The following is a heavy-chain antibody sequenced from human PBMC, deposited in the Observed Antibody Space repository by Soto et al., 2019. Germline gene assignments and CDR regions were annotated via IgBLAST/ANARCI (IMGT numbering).Heavy chain of an antibody. Sequence: PGGSLRLSCAASGFPFSIFSMSWVRQAPGKGLQWVSGISGSGASRHYAGSLRGRLVISRDNSKNTLYLQMNSLRAEDTAVYYCAKGFGYSSSWYGYWGQGTLVTVSS. V-gene: IGHV3-23*01. J-gene: IGHJ4*02. CDR1: GFPFSIFS. CDR3: AKGFGYSSSWYGY. CDR2: ISGSGASR. D-gene: IGHD6-13*01.